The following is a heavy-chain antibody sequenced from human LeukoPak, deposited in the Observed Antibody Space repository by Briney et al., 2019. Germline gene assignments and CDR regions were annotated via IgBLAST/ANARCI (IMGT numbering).Heavy chain of an antibody. J-gene: IGHJ4*02. D-gene: IGHD6-19*01. Sequence: SETLSLTCTVSGGSISSGGYYWSWIRQHPGTGLEWIGYIYYSGSTYYNPSLKSRVTISVDTSKNQFSLKLSSVAAADTAVYYCARDYSSGSYDYWGQGTLVTVSS. CDR3: ARDYSSGSYDY. V-gene: IGHV4-31*03. CDR2: IYYSGST. CDR1: GGSISSGGYY.